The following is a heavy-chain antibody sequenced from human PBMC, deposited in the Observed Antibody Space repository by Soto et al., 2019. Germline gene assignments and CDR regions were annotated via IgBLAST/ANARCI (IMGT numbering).Heavy chain of an antibody. Sequence: SETLSLTCAVYGGSFSGYYWSWIRQPPGKGLEWIGEINHSGSTNYNPSLKSRVTISVDTSKNQFSLKLSSVTAADTAVYYCARGGYCSSTSCYRGLYYYYGMDVWGQGTTVTSP. CDR3: ARGGYCSSTSCYRGLYYYYGMDV. CDR2: INHSGST. V-gene: IGHV4-34*01. J-gene: IGHJ6*02. CDR1: GGSFSGYY. D-gene: IGHD2-2*01.